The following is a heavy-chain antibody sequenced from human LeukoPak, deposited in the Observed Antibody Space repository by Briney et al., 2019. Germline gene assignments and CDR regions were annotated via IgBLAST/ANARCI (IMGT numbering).Heavy chain of an antibody. CDR3: ARGYLSSYYYGAFDI. CDR1: GFTFSSYS. CDR2: ITSSSSTM. D-gene: IGHD3-22*01. J-gene: IGHJ3*02. V-gene: IGHV3-48*04. Sequence: PGGSLRLSCAASGFTFSSYSMNWVRQAPGRGLEWVSYITSSSSTMYYADSVKGRFTISRDNAKNSLYLQMNSLRAEDTAVYYCARGYLSSYYYGAFDIWGLGTLVTVSS.